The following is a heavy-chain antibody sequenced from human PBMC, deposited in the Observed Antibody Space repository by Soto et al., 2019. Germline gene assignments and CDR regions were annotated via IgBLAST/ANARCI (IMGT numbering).Heavy chain of an antibody. CDR2: MYNTGST. Sequence: SETLSLTCTVSGGSISGYYWSWIRQPPGKGLEWIGYMYNTGSTVYNPSFKSRVTISVDTSKNQFSLKLNSVTAADTAVYFCARESPSSGWFPHWGQGTLVTVSS. CDR3: ARESPSSGWFPH. D-gene: IGHD6-19*01. V-gene: IGHV4-59*01. CDR1: GGSISGYY. J-gene: IGHJ5*02.